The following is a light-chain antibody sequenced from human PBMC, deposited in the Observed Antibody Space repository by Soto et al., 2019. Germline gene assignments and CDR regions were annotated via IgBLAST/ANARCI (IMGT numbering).Light chain of an antibody. J-gene: IGKJ1*01. V-gene: IGKV1-5*03. CDR3: QQYNTYSA. CDR1: QTISSW. Sequence: DIQMTQSPSTLSASVGDRVTITGRASQTISSWWAWYQQKPGKAPKLLIYKASSLKNGVPLRFSGSGSGTQFTLTNSSLQPDDFATYYCQQYNTYSAFGQGTKV. CDR2: KAS.